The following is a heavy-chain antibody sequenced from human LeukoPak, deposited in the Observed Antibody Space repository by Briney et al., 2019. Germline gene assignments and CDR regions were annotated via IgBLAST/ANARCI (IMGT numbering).Heavy chain of an antibody. CDR3: ARDHLQQWLPGY. Sequence: GESLKISCKGSGYSFTSYWIGWVRQAPGQGLEWMGWISAYNGNTNYAQKLQGRVTMTTDTSTSTAYMELRSLRSDDTAVYYCARDHLQQWLPGYWGQGTLVTVSS. D-gene: IGHD6-19*01. CDR2: ISAYNGNT. J-gene: IGHJ4*02. V-gene: IGHV1-18*04. CDR1: GYSFTSYW.